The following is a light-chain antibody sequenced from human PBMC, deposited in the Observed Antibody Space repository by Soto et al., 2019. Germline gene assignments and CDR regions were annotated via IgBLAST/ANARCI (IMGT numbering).Light chain of an antibody. J-gene: IGLJ3*02. CDR3: SSYAGSNILV. CDR1: SSDVGGYNY. Sequence: QSALTQPPSASGSPGQSVTISCTGTSSDVGGYNYVSWYQQHPGKVPKLMIYEVTKRPSGVPDRFSGSKSGNTASLTVSGLQAEDEADYYCSSYAGSNILVFGGGTKLTVX. V-gene: IGLV2-8*01. CDR2: EVT.